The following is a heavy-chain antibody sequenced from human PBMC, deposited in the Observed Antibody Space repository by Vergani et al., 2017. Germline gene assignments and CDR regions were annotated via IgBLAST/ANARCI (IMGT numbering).Heavy chain of an antibody. CDR2: INHSGST. CDR3: ARNSGIAARRGQYYFDY. CDR1: GGSFSGYY. V-gene: IGHV4-34*01. D-gene: IGHD6-6*01. Sequence: QVQLQQWGAGLLKPSETLSLTCAVYGGSFSGYYWSWIRQPPGKGLEWIGEINHSGSTYYNPSLKSRVTISVDTSKNQFSLKLSSVTAADTAVYYCARNSGIAARRGQYYFDYWGQGTLVTVSS. J-gene: IGHJ4*02.